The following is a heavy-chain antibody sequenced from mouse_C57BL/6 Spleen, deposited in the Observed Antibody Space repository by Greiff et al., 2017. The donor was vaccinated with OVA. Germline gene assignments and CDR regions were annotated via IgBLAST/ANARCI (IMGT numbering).Heavy chain of an antibody. CDR2: IYPGDGDT. V-gene: IGHV1-82*01. D-gene: IGHD4-1*01. Sequence: VKLQQSGPELVKPGASVKISCKASGYAFSSSWMNWVQQRPGKGLEWVGRIYPGDGDTNYNGKFKGKATLTADKSSSTAYMQLSSLTSEDSAVYFCARDWDGDYWGQGTTLTVSS. J-gene: IGHJ2*01. CDR3: ARDWDGDY. CDR1: GYAFSSSW.